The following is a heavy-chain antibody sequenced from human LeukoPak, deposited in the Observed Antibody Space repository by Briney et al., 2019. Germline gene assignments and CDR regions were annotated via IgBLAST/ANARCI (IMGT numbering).Heavy chain of an antibody. CDR3: ARPRRITYYYGSGSYYNGVLFDY. Sequence: SETLSLTCTVSGYSISSGYYWGWIRQPPGKGLEWIGEINHSGSTNYNPSLKSRVTISVDTSKNQFSLKLSSVTAADTAVYYCARPRRITYYYGSGSYYNGVLFDYWGQGTLVTVSS. J-gene: IGHJ4*02. D-gene: IGHD3-10*01. V-gene: IGHV4-38-2*02. CDR2: INHSGST. CDR1: GYSISSGYY.